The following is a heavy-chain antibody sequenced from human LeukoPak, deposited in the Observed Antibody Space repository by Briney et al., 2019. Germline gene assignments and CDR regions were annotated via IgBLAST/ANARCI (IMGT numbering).Heavy chain of an antibody. J-gene: IGHJ6*03. CDR2: IYYSGST. D-gene: IGHD1-26*01. CDR1: GGSISSSSYY. CDR3: ARPRIVGATMVSYYYYYMDV. Sequence: SETLSLTCTVSGGSISSSSYYWGWIRQPPGKGLEWIGSIYYSGSTYYNPSLKSRVTISVDTSKNQFSLKLSSVTAADTAVYYCARPRIVGATMVSYYYYYMDVWGKGTTVTVSS. V-gene: IGHV4-39*07.